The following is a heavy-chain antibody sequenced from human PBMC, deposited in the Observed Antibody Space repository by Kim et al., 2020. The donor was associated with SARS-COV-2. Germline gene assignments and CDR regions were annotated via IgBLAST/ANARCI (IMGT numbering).Heavy chain of an antibody. Sequence: GGSLRLSCAASGFTFSSYAMSWVRQAPGKGLEWVSAISGSGGSTYYADSVKGRFTISRDNSKNTLYLQMNSLRAEDTAVYYCAKWGDLNIVVVPARGMDVWGQGTTVTVSS. CDR3: AKWGDLNIVVVPARGMDV. CDR1: GFTFSSYA. V-gene: IGHV3-23*01. J-gene: IGHJ6*02. CDR2: ISGSGGST. D-gene: IGHD2-2*01.